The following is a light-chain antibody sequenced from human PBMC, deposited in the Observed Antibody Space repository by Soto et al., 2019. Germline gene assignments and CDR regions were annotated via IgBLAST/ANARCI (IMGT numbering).Light chain of an antibody. CDR3: QQYNNWWT. J-gene: IGKJ2*01. CDR2: SAS. CDR1: QSVSSS. V-gene: IGKV3-15*01. Sequence: EVVMTQSPATLSVFPGERVTLSCRASQSVSSSLAWYQQKPGQAPRLLIYSASTRATGIPARFSGSGSGTEFTLTISSLQSEDFAVYYCQQYNNWWTFGQGTKLEIK.